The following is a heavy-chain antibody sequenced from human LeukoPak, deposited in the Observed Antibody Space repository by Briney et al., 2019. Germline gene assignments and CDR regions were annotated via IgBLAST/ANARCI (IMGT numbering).Heavy chain of an antibody. V-gene: IGHV3-21*01. Sequence: PGGSLRLSCAASGFTFSSYSMNWVRQAPGKGLEWVSSISSSSSYIYYADSVKGRFTISRDNAKNSLYLQMNSLRAEDTAVYYCAKDGTTVTSVDYYYYYMDVWGKGTTVTVSS. J-gene: IGHJ6*03. CDR1: GFTFSSYS. D-gene: IGHD4-17*01. CDR2: ISSSSSYI. CDR3: AKDGTTVTSVDYYYYYMDV.